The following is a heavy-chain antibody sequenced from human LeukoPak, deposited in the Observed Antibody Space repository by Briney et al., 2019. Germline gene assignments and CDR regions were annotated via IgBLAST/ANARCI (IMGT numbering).Heavy chain of an antibody. J-gene: IGHJ4*02. Sequence: GGSLRLSCAASGFTVSSNYMSWVRQAPGKGLEWVSVIYSGGSTYYADSVKGRFTISRDNSKNTLYLQMNSLRAEDTAVYYCASSWAAAGLLPDYWGQGTLVTVSS. CDR3: ASSWAAAGLLPDY. V-gene: IGHV3-53*01. CDR1: GFTVSSNY. CDR2: IYSGGST. D-gene: IGHD6-13*01.